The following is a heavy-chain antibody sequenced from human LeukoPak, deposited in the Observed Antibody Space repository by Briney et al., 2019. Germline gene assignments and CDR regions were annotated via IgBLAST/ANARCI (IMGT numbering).Heavy chain of an antibody. V-gene: IGHV3-7*03. J-gene: IGHJ6*02. CDR3: ARDRRAAAPLYYYYGMDV. CDR2: IKQDGSEK. CDR1: AFTFSGYW. D-gene: IGHD6-13*01. Sequence: GGSLRLSCAASAFTFSGYWMSWVRQAPGKGLEWVANIKQDGSEKSYVDSVRGRFTISRDNSKNTLYLQMNSLRAEDTAVYYCARDRRAAAPLYYYYGMDVWGQGTTVTVSS.